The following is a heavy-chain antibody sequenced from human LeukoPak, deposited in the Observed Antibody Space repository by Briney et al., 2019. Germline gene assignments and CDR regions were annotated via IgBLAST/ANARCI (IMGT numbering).Heavy chain of an antibody. CDR3: ATKQWLAPPPDS. J-gene: IGHJ4*02. CDR2: INTDGTVT. Sequence: GGSLRLSCAASGFTFSKYWMLWVRHAPGKGLESVSRINTDGTVTTYADSVKGRFTVSRDNADNTMFLQRNSGRDVDTAVYYCATKQWLAPPPDSWGQGTPVTVSS. V-gene: IGHV3-74*01. D-gene: IGHD6-19*01. CDR1: GFTFSKYW.